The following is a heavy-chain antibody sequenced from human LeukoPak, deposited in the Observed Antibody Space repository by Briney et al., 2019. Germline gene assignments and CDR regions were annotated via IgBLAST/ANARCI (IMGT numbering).Heavy chain of an antibody. D-gene: IGHD2-2*01. V-gene: IGHV4-61*02. Sequence: SQTLSLTCTVSGDSISGVSSYWSWIRQPAGKALEWIGRIYSSGNTNYNPSLKSRVTMSLDTSKNQFSLKLTSVTAADMAVYYCARENIELVPAAVDGWFDPWGQGTLVTVSS. CDR3: ARENIELVPAAVDGWFDP. CDR1: GDSISGVSSY. CDR2: IYSSGNT. J-gene: IGHJ5*02.